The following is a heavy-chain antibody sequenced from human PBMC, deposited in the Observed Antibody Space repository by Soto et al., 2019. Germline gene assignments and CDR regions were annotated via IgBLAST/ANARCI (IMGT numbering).Heavy chain of an antibody. D-gene: IGHD6-13*01. CDR1: GFSLSTSGVG. J-gene: IGHJ4*02. CDR3: AHSRAYLAAAGFLRYIDY. CDR2: IYWDDDK. V-gene: IGHV2-5*02. Sequence: SGPTLVNPTQTLTLTCTFSGFSLSTSGVGVGWIRQPPGKALEWLALIYWDDDKRYSPSLKSRLTITKDTSKNQVVLTMTNMDPVDTATYYCAHSRAYLAAAGFLRYIDYWGQGTLVTVS.